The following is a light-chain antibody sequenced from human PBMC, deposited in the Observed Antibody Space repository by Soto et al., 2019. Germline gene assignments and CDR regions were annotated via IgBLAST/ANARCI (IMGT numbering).Light chain of an antibody. CDR3: SSYRNSDTHIL. V-gene: IGLV2-14*01. J-gene: IGLJ3*02. CDR1: SSDIGDYNY. Sequence: QSALTQPASVSGSPGQSITISCTGTSSDIGDYNYVSWYQQHPGKAPKLMIYEVSNRPSGVSSRFPGSKSGNTASLTISGLQAEDEAVYHCSSYRNSDTHILFGGGTKLTVL. CDR2: EVS.